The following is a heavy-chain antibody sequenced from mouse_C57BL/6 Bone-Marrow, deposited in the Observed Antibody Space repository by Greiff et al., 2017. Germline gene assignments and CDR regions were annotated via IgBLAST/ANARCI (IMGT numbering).Heavy chain of an antibody. CDR2: IDPENGDT. CDR3: TTGAWCAY. V-gene: IGHV14-4*01. J-gene: IGHJ3*01. Sequence: VQLQQSGAELVRPGASVKLSCTASGFNIKDDYMHWVKQRPEQGLEWIGWIDPENGDTEYASKFQGKATITADTSSNTAYLQLSSLTSEDTAVYYGTTGAWCAYGGQGTLVTVSA. CDR1: GFNIKDDY.